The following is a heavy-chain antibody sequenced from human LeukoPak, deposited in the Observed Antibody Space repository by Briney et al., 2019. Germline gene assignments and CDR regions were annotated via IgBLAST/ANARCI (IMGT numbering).Heavy chain of an antibody. CDR2: ISGSGSGGST. CDR1: GFTFSSSA. CDR3: ARDLAGYYGSGSYH. Sequence: GGSLRLSCAASGFTFSSSAMSWVRQAPGKGLERVSSISGSGSGGSTYYADSVKGRFTISRDNSKNTLYLQMNSLRAEDTAVYYCARDLAGYYGSGSYHWGQGTLVTVSS. J-gene: IGHJ4*02. V-gene: IGHV3-23*01. D-gene: IGHD3-10*01.